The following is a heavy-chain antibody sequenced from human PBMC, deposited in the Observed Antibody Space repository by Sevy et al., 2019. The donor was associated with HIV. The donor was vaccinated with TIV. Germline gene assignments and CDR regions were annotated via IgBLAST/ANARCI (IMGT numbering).Heavy chain of an antibody. D-gene: IGHD6-19*01. J-gene: IGHJ4*02. CDR1: EFTFRSYT. Sequence: GGSLRLSCAASEFTFRSYTMSWVRQAPGKGLEWVAGVSGSGGSTFYADSVKGRFTISRDNPKNTLYLQMNSLRAKDTATYYCAKDKYVNGLYYFDYWCQGTLVTVSS. CDR3: AKDKYVNGLYYFDY. V-gene: IGHV3-23*01. CDR2: VSGSGGST.